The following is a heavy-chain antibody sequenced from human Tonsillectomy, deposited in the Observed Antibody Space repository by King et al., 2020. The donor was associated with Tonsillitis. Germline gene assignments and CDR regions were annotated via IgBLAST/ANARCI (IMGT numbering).Heavy chain of an antibody. CDR1: GGSISSYY. CDR3: ARDIDRSFDY. J-gene: IGHJ4*02. V-gene: IGHV4-59*01. D-gene: IGHD2-15*01. Sequence: VQLQETGPGLVKPSETLSLTCTVSGGSISSYYWSWIRQPPGKGLEWIGYINYSGSTNYNPSLKSRVTISVDTSKNQFSLKLTSVTAADTAVYYCARDIDRSFDYWGQGTLVTVSS. CDR2: INYSGST.